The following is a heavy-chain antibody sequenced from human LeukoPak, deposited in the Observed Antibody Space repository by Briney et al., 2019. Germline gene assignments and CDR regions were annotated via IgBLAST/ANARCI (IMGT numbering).Heavy chain of an antibody. J-gene: IGHJ4*02. CDR1: GFNFNEHY. CDR3: ARAHFVTNYFDS. V-gene: IGHV3-11*04. Sequence: GGSLRLSCSASGFNFNEHYMSWIRQAPGKGLERLSYISSTGSTTYSADSVEGRFTISRDNAKNSLFLQLNYVTAEDTAVYYCARAHFVTNYFDSWGQGTLVTVSS. D-gene: IGHD1-14*01. CDR2: ISSTGSTT.